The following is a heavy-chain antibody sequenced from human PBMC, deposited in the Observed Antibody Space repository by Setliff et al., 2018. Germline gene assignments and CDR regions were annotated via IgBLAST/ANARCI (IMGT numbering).Heavy chain of an antibody. D-gene: IGHD1-26*01. CDR1: GYTFTSYG. CDR3: ARSIVGATGGYFDY. CDR2: INPINPSGGST. Sequence: ASVKVSCKASGYTFTSYGISWVRQAPGQGLEWMGIINPINPSGGSTSYAQKFQGRVTMTRDTSTSTVYMELSSLRSEDTAVYYCARSIVGATGGYFDYWGQGSLVTVSS. V-gene: IGHV1-46*01. J-gene: IGHJ4*02.